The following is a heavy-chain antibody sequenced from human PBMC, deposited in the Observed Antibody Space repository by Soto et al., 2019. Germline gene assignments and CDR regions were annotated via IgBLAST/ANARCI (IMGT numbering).Heavy chain of an antibody. Sequence: GDSLKISCKGSGYSFTSRWISWVRQMPGKGLEWMGRIDPSDSYPNYNPSFQGHVTLSADKSISTAYLQWSSLKASDTAMYYCARPIVVAGTYYYGMDVWGQGTTVTVSS. D-gene: IGHD6-19*01. CDR1: GYSFTSRW. CDR3: ARPIVVAGTYYYGMDV. J-gene: IGHJ6*02. V-gene: IGHV5-10-1*01. CDR2: IDPSDSYP.